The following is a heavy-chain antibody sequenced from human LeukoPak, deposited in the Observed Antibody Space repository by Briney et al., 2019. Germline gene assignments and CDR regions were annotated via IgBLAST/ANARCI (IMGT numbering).Heavy chain of an antibody. J-gene: IGHJ4*02. CDR2: IYYSGST. V-gene: IGHV4-34*01. CDR3: ARAYELRWYDY. CDR1: GGSFSGYY. Sequence: PSETLSLTCAVYGGSFSGYYWSWIRQPPGKGLEWIGSIYYSGSTYYNPSLKSRVTISVDTSKNQFSLKLSSVTAADTAVYYCARAYELRWYDYWGQGTLVTVSS. D-gene: IGHD4-23*01.